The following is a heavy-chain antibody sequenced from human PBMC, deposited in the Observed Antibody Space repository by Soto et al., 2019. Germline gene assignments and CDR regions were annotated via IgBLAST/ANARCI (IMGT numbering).Heavy chain of an antibody. V-gene: IGHV3-33*01. Sequence: QEQLVESGGGVVQPGRSLRLSCAASGFSFSSYAMHWVRQAPGKGLEWVALIWHDGSTTSYADSVKGRLTISRDNSKNRHYRQMNNRTAEDTAVYYCARDVDTTKANYCYDGMDVWGRGTPVTVSS. D-gene: IGHD5-18*01. CDR2: IWHDGSTT. CDR1: GFSFSSYA. CDR3: ARDVDTTKANYCYDGMDV. J-gene: IGHJ6*02.